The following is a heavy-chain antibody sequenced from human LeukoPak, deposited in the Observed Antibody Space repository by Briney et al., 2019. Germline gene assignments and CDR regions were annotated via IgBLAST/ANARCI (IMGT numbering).Heavy chain of an antibody. CDR1: GLSVSNTY. V-gene: IGHV3-15*05. J-gene: IGHJ4*02. Sequence: GVSLRLSCAASGLSVSNTYMSWVRQAPGKGLEWVARIKTKSQGGTTDYAAPVKGRFAISRDDSENRVYLQMNSLKSEDTAVYYCAVGLGKTDTDYWGQGTLVTVSS. CDR2: IKTKSQGGTT. CDR3: AVGLGKTDTDY. D-gene: IGHD1-14*01.